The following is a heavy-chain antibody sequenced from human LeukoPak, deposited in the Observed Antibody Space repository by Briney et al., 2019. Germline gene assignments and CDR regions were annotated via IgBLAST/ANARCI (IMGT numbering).Heavy chain of an antibody. CDR2: ISWDGGST. Sequence: PGGSLRLSCAASGFTFDDYAMHWVRQAPGKGLEWVSLISWDGGSTYYADSVKGRFTISRDNSKNSLYLQMNSLRAEDTALYYCAKARNYYDSSGSYFDYWGQGTLVTVSS. D-gene: IGHD3-22*01. J-gene: IGHJ4*02. V-gene: IGHV3-43D*03. CDR1: GFTFDDYA. CDR3: AKARNYYDSSGSYFDY.